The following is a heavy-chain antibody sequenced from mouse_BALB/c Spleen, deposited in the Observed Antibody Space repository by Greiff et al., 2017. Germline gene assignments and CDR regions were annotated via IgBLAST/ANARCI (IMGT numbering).Heavy chain of an antibody. D-gene: IGHD2-3*01. J-gene: IGHJ3*01. CDR2: IYPGNSDT. Sequence: SGTVLARPGASVKMSCKASGYTFTSYWMHWVKQRPGQGLEWIGAIYPGNSDTSYNQKFKGKAKLTAVTSTSTAYMELSSLTNEDSAVYYCAYDGYYRGFAYWGQGTLVTVSA. CDR1: GYTFTSYW. CDR3: AYDGYYRGFAY. V-gene: IGHV1-5*01.